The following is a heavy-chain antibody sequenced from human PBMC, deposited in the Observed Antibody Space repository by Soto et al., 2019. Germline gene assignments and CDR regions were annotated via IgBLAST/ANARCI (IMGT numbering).Heavy chain of an antibody. V-gene: IGHV2-5*02. CDR3: AHDLRLGYCSGGSCPGYFDY. CDR1: GFSLSTSGVG. Sequence: GSGPTLVNPTQTLTLTCTFSGFSLSTSGVGVGWIRQPPGKALEWLALIYWDDDKRYSPSLKSRLTITKDTSKNQVVLTMTNMDPVDTATYYCAHDLRLGYCSGGSCPGYFDYWGQGTLVTV. J-gene: IGHJ4*02. CDR2: IYWDDDK. D-gene: IGHD2-15*01.